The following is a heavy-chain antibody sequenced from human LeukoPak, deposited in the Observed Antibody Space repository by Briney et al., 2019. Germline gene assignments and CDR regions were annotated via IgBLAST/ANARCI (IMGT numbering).Heavy chain of an antibody. CDR3: ARAPYDSSDHAHQMGYYFDY. CDR1: GGTFSSYA. Sequence: ASVKVSCTASGGTFSSYAISWVRQAPGQGLEWMGGIIPIFGTANYAQKFQGRVTITADESTSIAYMELSSLRSEDTAVYYCARAPYDSSDHAHQMGYYFDYWGQGTLVTVSS. J-gene: IGHJ4*02. CDR2: IIPIFGTA. V-gene: IGHV1-69*13. D-gene: IGHD3-22*01.